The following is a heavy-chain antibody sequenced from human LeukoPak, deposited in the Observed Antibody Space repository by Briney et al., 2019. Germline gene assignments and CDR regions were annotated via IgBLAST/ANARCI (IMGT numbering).Heavy chain of an antibody. CDR3: ARDTQQLVGATEGGFSI. J-gene: IGHJ4*02. D-gene: IGHD1-26*01. V-gene: IGHV1-18*01. CDR2: ISAYNGNT. CDR1: GGTFSTSA. Sequence: GSSVTVSSTGSGGTFSTSAIAWVRQAPGQGLEWMGWISAYNGNTNYAQKLQGRVTMTTDTSTSTAYMELRSLRSDDTAVYYCARDTQQLVGATEGGFSIWGQGTLVTVSS.